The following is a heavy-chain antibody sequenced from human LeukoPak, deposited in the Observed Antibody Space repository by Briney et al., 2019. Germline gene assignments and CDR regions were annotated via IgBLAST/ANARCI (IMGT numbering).Heavy chain of an antibody. CDR2: INPSGGST. V-gene: IGHV1-46*01. J-gene: IGHJ4*02. D-gene: IGHD3-16*01. CDR1: GYTFTSYD. CDR3: ARDTWDYVWGSHGGSRIFDY. Sequence: EASVKVSCKASGYTFTSYDINWVRQAPGQGLEWMGIINPSGGSTSYAQKFQGRVTRTRDTSTSTVYMELSSLRSEDTAVYYCARDTWDYVWGSHGGSRIFDYWGQGTLVTVSS.